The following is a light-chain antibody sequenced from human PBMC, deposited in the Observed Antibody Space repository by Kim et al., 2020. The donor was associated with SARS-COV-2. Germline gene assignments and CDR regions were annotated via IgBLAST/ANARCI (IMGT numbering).Light chain of an antibody. CDR3: QQSFLTPLT. V-gene: IGKV1-39*01. CDR1: QRISTY. Sequence: ASVGHRVTISCRASQRISTYLKWYQQISGKAPQLLISSASSLQSGVPSRFTGGGSGTDFTLTIHSLQPEDFATYYCQQSFLTPLTFGGGTKVDIK. J-gene: IGKJ4*01. CDR2: SAS.